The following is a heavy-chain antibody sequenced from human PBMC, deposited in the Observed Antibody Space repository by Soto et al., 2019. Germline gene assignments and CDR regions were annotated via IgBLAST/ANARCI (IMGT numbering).Heavy chain of an antibody. CDR1: GFTFSNAW. J-gene: IGHJ6*03. CDR2: IKSKTDGGTT. D-gene: IGHD3-3*01. CDR3: TTEDDYVLRFLGPGWYMDV. V-gene: IGHV3-15*01. Sequence: EVQLVESGGGLVKPGGSLRLSCAASGFTFSNAWMSWVRQAPGKGLEWVGRIKSKTDGGTTDYAAPVKGRFTISRDDSXNTLYXQMNSLKTEDTAVYYCTTEDDYVLRFLGPGWYMDVWGKGTTVTVSS.